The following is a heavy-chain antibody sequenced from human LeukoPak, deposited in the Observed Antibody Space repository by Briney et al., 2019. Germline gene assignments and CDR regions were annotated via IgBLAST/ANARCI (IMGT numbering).Heavy chain of an antibody. Sequence: PGGSLRLSCAASGFIFSSYWMFWVRQAPGKGLVWVSRIKSDGSTINNADSVKGRFTISRDSAKNTLYLQMNSLRGEDTAVYYCARGAVAGNFDYWGQGTLVAVSS. CDR3: ARGAVAGNFDY. V-gene: IGHV3-74*01. J-gene: IGHJ4*02. D-gene: IGHD6-19*01. CDR1: GFIFSSYW. CDR2: IKSDGSTI.